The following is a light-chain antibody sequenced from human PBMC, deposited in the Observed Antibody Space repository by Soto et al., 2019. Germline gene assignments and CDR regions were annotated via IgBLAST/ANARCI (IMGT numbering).Light chain of an antibody. CDR3: AVRDDSLSGHWV. Sequence: QSALTQPASVSGSPGQSITISCTGTSSDVGGYNYVSWYQQHPGKAPKLLIYRSDQRPSGVPDRFSGSKSGTSASLAISGLRSEDEADYFCAVRDDSLSGHWVFGGGTKLTVL. CDR1: SSDVGGYNY. V-gene: IGLV2-14*01. J-gene: IGLJ3*02. CDR2: RSD.